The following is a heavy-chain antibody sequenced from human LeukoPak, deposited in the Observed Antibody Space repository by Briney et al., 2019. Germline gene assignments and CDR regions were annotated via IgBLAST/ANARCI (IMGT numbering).Heavy chain of an antibody. V-gene: IGHV3-23*01. Sequence: PGGSLRLSCAASGFTFSSYAMSWVRQAPGKGLEWVSAISGSGGSTYYADSVKGRFTISRDNSKNTLYLQMNSLRAEDTAVYYCAKDGTVGWDYYDSSGYYYGDYWGQGTLVTVSS. D-gene: IGHD3-22*01. CDR2: ISGSGGST. CDR1: GFTFSSYA. J-gene: IGHJ4*02. CDR3: AKDGTVGWDYYDSSGYYYGDY.